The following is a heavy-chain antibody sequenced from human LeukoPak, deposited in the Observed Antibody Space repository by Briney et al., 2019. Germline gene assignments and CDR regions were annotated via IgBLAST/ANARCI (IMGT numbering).Heavy chain of an antibody. D-gene: IGHD2-8*01. CDR1: GFTVGNNY. CDR3: ARDPPAVSINTYA. J-gene: IGHJ4*02. Sequence: GGSLRLSCAASGFTVGNNYMNWVRQAPGKGLEWVSLIFSHGGTSYADSVKGRFTISRDNSKNTLYLQMNGLRVEDAAVYYCARDPPAVSINTYAWGQGTLVTVSS. V-gene: IGHV3-66*01. CDR2: IFSHGGT.